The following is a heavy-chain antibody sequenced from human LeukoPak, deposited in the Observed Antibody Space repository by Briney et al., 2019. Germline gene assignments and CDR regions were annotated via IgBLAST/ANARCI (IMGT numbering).Heavy chain of an antibody. CDR1: GFTFSSYS. Sequence: GGSLRLSCAASGFTFSSYSMNWVRQAPGKGLEWVPSISISSNYIYYADSVQGRFTISRDNAKNSLYLQLNSLRAEDTAVYYCARGGRDDYTPGAWGQGTLVTVSS. CDR2: ISISSNYI. J-gene: IGHJ5*02. V-gene: IGHV3-21*01. CDR3: ARGGRDDYTPGA. D-gene: IGHD5-24*01.